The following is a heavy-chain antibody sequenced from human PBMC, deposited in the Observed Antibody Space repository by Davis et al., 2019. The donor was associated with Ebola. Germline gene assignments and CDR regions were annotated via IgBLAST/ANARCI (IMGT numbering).Heavy chain of an antibody. V-gene: IGHV3-30-3*01. D-gene: IGHD6-19*01. CDR2: ISYDGSNK. CDR1: GFTFSSYW. J-gene: IGHJ3*02. CDR3: ARASGSGWYDAFDI. Sequence: GESLKISCAASGFTFSSYWMNWVRQAPGKGLEWVAVISYDGSNKYYADSVKGRFTISRDNSKNTLYLQMNSLRAEDTAVYYCARASGSGWYDAFDIWGQGTMVTVSS.